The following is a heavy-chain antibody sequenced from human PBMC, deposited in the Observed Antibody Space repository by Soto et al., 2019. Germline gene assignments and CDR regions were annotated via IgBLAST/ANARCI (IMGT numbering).Heavy chain of an antibody. CDR3: ARSSGSYRPFDS. CDR2: IKQDGGEK. CDR1: GFTFTRFS. D-gene: IGHD3-22*01. Sequence: PGGSLRLSCAASGFTFTRFSMTCVRQAPGKGLEWVANIKQDGGEKYYVDSVKGRFTISRDNAKNSLYLQMNSLRAEDTAVYYCARSSGSYRPFDSWGQGTLVTVSS. J-gene: IGHJ4*02. V-gene: IGHV3-7*01.